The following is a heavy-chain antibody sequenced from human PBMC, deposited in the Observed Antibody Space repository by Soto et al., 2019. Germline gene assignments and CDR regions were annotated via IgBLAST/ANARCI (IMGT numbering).Heavy chain of an antibody. Sequence: PXGSLRLSCAASGFTFSDYYMSWIRQAPGKGLEWVSYISSSGSTIYYADSVKGRFTISRDNAKNSLYLQMNSLRAEDTAVYYCARDRMGYSSSWYYGMDVWGQGTTVTVSS. CDR2: ISSSGSTI. V-gene: IGHV3-11*01. CDR3: ARDRMGYSSSWYYGMDV. CDR1: GFTFSDYY. D-gene: IGHD6-13*01. J-gene: IGHJ6*02.